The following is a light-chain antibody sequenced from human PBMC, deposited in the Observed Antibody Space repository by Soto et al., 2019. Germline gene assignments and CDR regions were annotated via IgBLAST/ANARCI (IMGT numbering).Light chain of an antibody. CDR1: QSISSW. V-gene: IGKV1-5*03. J-gene: IGKJ1*01. Sequence: DIQMTHSPSTLSASVLYIVTITFRASQSISSWLAWYQQKPGKAPKLLIYKASSLESGVPSRFSGSGSGTDFTLTISCLQSEDFATYYCQKYYSYPWKFGQGTKVDIK. CDR2: KAS. CDR3: QKYYSYPWK.